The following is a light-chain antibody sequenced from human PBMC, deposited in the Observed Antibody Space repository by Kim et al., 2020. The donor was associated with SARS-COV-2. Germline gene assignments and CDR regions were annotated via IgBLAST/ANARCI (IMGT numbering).Light chain of an antibody. J-gene: IGLJ1*01. V-gene: IGLV1-40*01. CDR2: GSS. Sequence: SVLTQPPSVSGAPGQRVTISCTGSSSNIGAGYDVNWYQQFPGTAPELLIYGSSIRPSGVPDRFSGSKSGTSASLAITGLQAEDETDYYCQSYDSSLSGYVFGTGTKVTVL. CDR3: QSYDSSLSGYV. CDR1: SSNIGAGYD.